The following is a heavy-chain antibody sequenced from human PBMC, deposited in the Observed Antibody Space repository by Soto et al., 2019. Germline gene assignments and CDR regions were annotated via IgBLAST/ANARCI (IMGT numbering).Heavy chain of an antibody. V-gene: IGHV1-69*13. CDR1: GATFSSYA. CDR3: ARDNRRYYDFWSGYYDSYVDF. Sequence: SVKASSKVPGATFSSYAISGVRQAPGQGLEWMGGISPIFVTANYAQKFQGRVTITADESTSTAYMELSSLRSEDTAVYYCARDNRRYYDFWSGYYDSYVDFWCQGTRVTV. J-gene: IGHJ4*02. D-gene: IGHD3-3*01. CDR2: ISPIFVTA.